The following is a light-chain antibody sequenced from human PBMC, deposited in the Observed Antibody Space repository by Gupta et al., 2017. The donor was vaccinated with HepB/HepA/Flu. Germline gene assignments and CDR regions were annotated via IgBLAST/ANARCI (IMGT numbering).Light chain of an antibody. Sequence: ASVGDSVTIAYRGGPNLSNYLSWYQQTPGKAPKLMIYAATKVQTGVSSRFSGSAAGTGFTLTSSKPQEEDFAYYYRQQNYSKLSFGHGTKVDVK. CDR1: PNLSNY. CDR3: QQNYSKLS. CDR2: AAT. V-gene: IGKV1-39*01. J-gene: IGKJ3*01.